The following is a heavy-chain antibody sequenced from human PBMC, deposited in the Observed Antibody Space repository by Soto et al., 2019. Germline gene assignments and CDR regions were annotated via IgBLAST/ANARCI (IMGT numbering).Heavy chain of an antibody. CDR3: ARGADYYGSGSYYYYGMDV. Sequence: QVQLVQSGAEVKKPGSSVKVSCKASGGTFSSYAISWVRQAPGQGLEWMGGIIPIFGTANYAQKFQVRVTITADKSTSTAYMEMSSLRSEDTAVYYCARGADYYGSGSYYYYGMDVWGQGTTVTVSS. V-gene: IGHV1-69*06. CDR1: GGTFSSYA. J-gene: IGHJ6*02. D-gene: IGHD3-10*01. CDR2: IIPIFGTA.